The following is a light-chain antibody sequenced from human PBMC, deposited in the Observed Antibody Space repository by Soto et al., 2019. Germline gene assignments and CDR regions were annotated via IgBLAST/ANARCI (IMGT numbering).Light chain of an antibody. J-gene: IGKJ4*01. CDR3: QHYNNWPLT. CDR2: RAS. Sequence: EIVMTQSPATLSVSPGETVTLSCRASQSVGINVAWHQQKPGQAPRLLIFRASTRATDIPARFSGGGSGTEFPLPISSLQSEDFAVYYCQHYNNWPLTFGGGTKVEIK. CDR1: QSVGIN. V-gene: IGKV3-15*01.